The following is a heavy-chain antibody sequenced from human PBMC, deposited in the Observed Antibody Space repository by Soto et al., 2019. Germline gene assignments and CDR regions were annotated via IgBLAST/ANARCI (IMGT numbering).Heavy chain of an antibody. V-gene: IGHV2-70*11. CDR3: ARDYDILTGSYYYYYMDV. J-gene: IGHJ6*03. CDR2: IDWDDDK. CDR1: GFSLSTSGMC. D-gene: IGHD3-9*01. Sequence: SGPTLVNPTQTLTLTCTFSGFSLSTSGMCVSWIRQPPGKALEWLARIDWDDDKYYSTSLKTRLTISKDTSKNQVVLTMTNMDPVDTATYYCARDYDILTGSYYYYYMDVWGKGTTVTVSS.